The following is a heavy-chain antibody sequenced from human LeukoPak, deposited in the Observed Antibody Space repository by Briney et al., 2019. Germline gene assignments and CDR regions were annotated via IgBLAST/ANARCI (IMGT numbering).Heavy chain of an antibody. Sequence: PSETLSLTCTVSTGSINSYYWGWLRQPAGKGLEWIGRIYTSGTTNYSPSLKSRLSMSVDTSKNQFSLNLRSVTAADTAVYYCGRQGYTANYYLLDYWSQGTLVTVSS. CDR2: IYTSGTT. CDR3: GRQGYTANYYLLDY. CDR1: TGSINSYY. D-gene: IGHD1-26*01. J-gene: IGHJ4*02. V-gene: IGHV4-4*07.